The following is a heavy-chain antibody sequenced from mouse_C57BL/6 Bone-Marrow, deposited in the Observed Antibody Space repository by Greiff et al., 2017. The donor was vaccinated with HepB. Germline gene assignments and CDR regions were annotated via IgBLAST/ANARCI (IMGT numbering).Heavy chain of an antibody. D-gene: IGHD2-3*01. CDR3: ARRWLLLHFDY. CDR1: GYAFTNYL. CDR2: INPGSGGT. Sequence: VQLQESGAELVRPGTSVKVSCKASGYAFTNYLIEWVKQRPGQGLEWIGVINPGSGGTNYNEKFKGKATLPADKSSSTAYMQLSSLTSEDSAVYFCARRWLLLHFDYWGQGTTLTVSS. V-gene: IGHV1-54*01. J-gene: IGHJ2*01.